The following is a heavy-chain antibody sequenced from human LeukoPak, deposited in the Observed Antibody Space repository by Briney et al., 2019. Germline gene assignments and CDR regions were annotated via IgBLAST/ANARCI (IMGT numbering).Heavy chain of an antibody. V-gene: IGHV4-4*07. CDR2: IYTSGST. J-gene: IGHJ6*03. CDR1: GGSISSYY. Sequence: MPSETLSLTCTVSGGSISSYYWSWLRQPAGKGLEWIGRIYTSGSTNYNPSLKSRVTMSVDTSKNQFSLKLSSVTAADTAVYYCAREEQLVRGSYHYYYYMDVWGKGTTVTVSS. CDR3: AREEQLVRGSYHYYYYMDV. D-gene: IGHD6-13*01.